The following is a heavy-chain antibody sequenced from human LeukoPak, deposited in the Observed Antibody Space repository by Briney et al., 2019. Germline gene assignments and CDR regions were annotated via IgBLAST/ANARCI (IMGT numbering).Heavy chain of an antibody. CDR1: GFTFCTYI. D-gene: IGHD6-13*01. J-gene: IGHJ4*02. CDR3: TIDSSNGSVVY. V-gene: IGHV1-46*01. CDR2: INPSGDT. Sequence: ASVKLSCKSFGFTFCTYIMHWVRQAPGHGLEWMGVINPSGDTSYAQKFQGRVTMTRDTSTSTVYMEMTSLRSEDTAVYYCTIDSSNGSVVYWGQGTLVTVSS.